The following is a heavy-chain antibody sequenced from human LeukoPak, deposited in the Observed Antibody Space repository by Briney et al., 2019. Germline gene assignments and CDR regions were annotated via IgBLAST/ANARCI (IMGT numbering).Heavy chain of an antibody. CDR3: ARDPSTFYFDY. Sequence: SETLSLTCTVSGGSISSYYWSWIRQPPGKGLEWIGYIYSSGGTDYNPSLKSRVTISVDTSKSQFSLKLSSVTAADTAIYYCARDPSTFYFDYWGQGALVTVSS. J-gene: IGHJ4*02. CDR1: GGSISSYY. D-gene: IGHD3-16*01. V-gene: IGHV4-59*01. CDR2: IYSSGGT.